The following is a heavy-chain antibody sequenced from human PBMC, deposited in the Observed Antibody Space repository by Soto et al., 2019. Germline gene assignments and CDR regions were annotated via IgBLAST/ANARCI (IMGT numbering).Heavy chain of an antibody. CDR1: GGSISSGGYS. J-gene: IGHJ4*02. D-gene: IGHD5-18*01. V-gene: IGHV4-30-2*01. Sequence: SETLSLTCAVSGGSISSGGYSWSWIRQPPGKGLEWIGYIYHSGSTYYNPSLKSRVTISVDRSKNQFSLKLSSVTAADTAVYYCARASVTYYFDYWGQGTLVTVSS. CDR2: IYHSGST. CDR3: ARASVTYYFDY.